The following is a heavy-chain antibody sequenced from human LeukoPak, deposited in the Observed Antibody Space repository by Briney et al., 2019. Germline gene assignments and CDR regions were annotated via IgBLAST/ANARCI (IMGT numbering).Heavy chain of an antibody. J-gene: IGHJ5*02. Sequence: ASVKVSCKASGYTFTSHGISWVRQAAGQGLEWLGWVHPDNGNTYYAQRFRGRVTMSRDTSTTTAYMELSGLRSNDTAVYFCATGPRNDPWGQGTLVTVSS. V-gene: IGHV1-18*01. CDR3: ATGPRNDP. CDR2: VHPDNGNT. CDR1: GYTFTSHG. D-gene: IGHD1-14*01.